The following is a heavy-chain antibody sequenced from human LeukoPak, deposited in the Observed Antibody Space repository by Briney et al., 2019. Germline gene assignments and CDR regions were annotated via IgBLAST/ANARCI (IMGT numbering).Heavy chain of an antibody. CDR1: GYTFTSYA. Sequence: ASVKVSCKASGYTFTSYAMHWVRRAPGQRLEWMGWINAGNGNTKYSQKFQGRVTITRDTSASTAYMELSSLRSEDTAVYYCARELSSGVYYGMDVWGQGTTVTVSS. D-gene: IGHD2-8*01. CDR2: INAGNGNT. J-gene: IGHJ6*02. CDR3: ARELSSGVYYGMDV. V-gene: IGHV1-3*01.